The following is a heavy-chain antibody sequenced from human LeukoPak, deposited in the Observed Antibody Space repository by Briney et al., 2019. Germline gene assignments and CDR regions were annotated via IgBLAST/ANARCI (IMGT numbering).Heavy chain of an antibody. V-gene: IGHV1-69*13. CDR2: IIPIFGTA. J-gene: IGHJ4*02. Sequence: GASVKVSCKASGGTFISYAISWVRQAPGQGLEWMGGIIPIFGTANYAQKFQGRVTITADESTSTAYMELSSLRSEDTAVYYCASTKGYSGYEFDYWGQGTLVTVSS. CDR1: GGTFISYA. CDR3: ASTKGYSGYEFDY. D-gene: IGHD5-12*01.